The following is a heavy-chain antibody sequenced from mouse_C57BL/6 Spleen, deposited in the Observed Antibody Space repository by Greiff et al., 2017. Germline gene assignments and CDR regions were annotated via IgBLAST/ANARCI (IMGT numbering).Heavy chain of an antibody. CDR1: GYTFTDYN. D-gene: IGHD3-2*02. CDR2: INPNNGGT. CDR3: ARKIHSSGSFAY. V-gene: IGHV1-22*01. Sequence: EVQLQQSGPELVKPGASVKMSCKASGYTFTDYNMHWVKQSHGKSLEWIGYINPNNGGTSYNQKFKGKATLTVNKSSSTAYLELRSLTSEDSAVYYCARKIHSSGSFAYWGQGTLVTVSA. J-gene: IGHJ3*01.